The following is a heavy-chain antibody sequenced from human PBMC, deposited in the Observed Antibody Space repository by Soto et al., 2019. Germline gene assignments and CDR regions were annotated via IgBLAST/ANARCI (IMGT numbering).Heavy chain of an antibody. J-gene: IGHJ2*01. CDR3: AKLQLWSHWYFDL. Sequence: QVQLQESGPGLVKPSETLSLTCTVSGDSISDYYWSWIRQPPGGGLQWIGYVDSSGTTSYNPSLKSRVTISVDTSKNQFSLKLTSVTAADTAIYYCAKLQLWSHWYFDLWGRGTLVTVSS. V-gene: IGHV4-59*08. D-gene: IGHD5-18*01. CDR2: VDSSGTT. CDR1: GDSISDYY.